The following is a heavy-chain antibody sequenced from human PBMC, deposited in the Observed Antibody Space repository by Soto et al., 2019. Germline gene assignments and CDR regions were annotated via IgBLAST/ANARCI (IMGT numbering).Heavy chain of an antibody. CDR2: IKQDGSEK. Sequence: LXLSCAASGFTFSSYLMSWVRQAPGKGLEWVANIKQDGSEKYYVDSVKGRFTISRDNAKNSLYLQMNSLRAEDTAVYYCAREVAGTHGLYYYYYYGMDVWGQGSTVTVSS. V-gene: IGHV3-7*01. CDR1: GFTFSSYL. J-gene: IGHJ6*02. D-gene: IGHD6-19*01. CDR3: AREVAGTHGLYYYYYYGMDV.